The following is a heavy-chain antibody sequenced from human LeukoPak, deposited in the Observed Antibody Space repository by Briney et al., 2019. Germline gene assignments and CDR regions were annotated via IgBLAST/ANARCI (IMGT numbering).Heavy chain of an antibody. Sequence: ASVKVSCKASGYTFTSYDINWVRQATGQGLEWMGWMNPNSGNTGYAQKFQGSVTMTRNTSISTAYMELSSLRSEDTAVYYCARSYDFWSGYYHLDYYGMDVWGQGTTVTVSS. J-gene: IGHJ6*02. CDR2: MNPNSGNT. D-gene: IGHD3-3*01. CDR1: GYTFTSYD. V-gene: IGHV1-8*01. CDR3: ARSYDFWSGYYHLDYYGMDV.